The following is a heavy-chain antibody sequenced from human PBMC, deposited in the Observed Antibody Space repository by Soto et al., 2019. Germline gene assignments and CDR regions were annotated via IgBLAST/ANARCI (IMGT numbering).Heavy chain of an antibody. CDR3: VKDKTWTTSYFDH. V-gene: IGHV3-9*01. Sequence: EVQLVESGGGLVQPGRSLRLSCAASGFTFDDYAMHWVRQAPGKGLEWVSGIYWNSGTIEYADFVKGRFTISRDNAKNYLYLQMNSLIPEDTAVYYGVKDKTWTTSYFDHWGQGTPVTVSS. CDR2: IYWNSGTI. D-gene: IGHD4-17*01. CDR1: GFTFDDYA. J-gene: IGHJ4*02.